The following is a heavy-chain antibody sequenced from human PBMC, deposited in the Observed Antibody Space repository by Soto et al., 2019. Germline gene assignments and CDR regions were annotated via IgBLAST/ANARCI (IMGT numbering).Heavy chain of an antibody. D-gene: IGHD3-16*01. Sequence: SQTLSLTCAISGDSVSSNSAGWNWIRQTPSRGLEWPGRTYYRSKWYYTYSVSVKIRIIIDPHTYKNQFSLQLNSVTPEDTAVYYCARGSWEDVYDHYYMDVWGKGTTVTVSS. CDR1: GDSVSSNSAG. J-gene: IGHJ6*03. CDR3: ARGSWEDVYDHYYMDV. V-gene: IGHV6-1*01. CDR2: TYYRSKWYY.